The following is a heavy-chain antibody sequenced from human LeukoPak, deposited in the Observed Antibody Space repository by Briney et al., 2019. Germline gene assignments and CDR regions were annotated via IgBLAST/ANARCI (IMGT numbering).Heavy chain of an antibody. V-gene: IGHV5-51*01. Sequence: GESLKISCKGSGYSFTSYWIGWVRQMPGKGPEWMGIIYPGDSDTRYSPSFQGQVTISADKSISTAYLQWSSPKASDTAMYYCARQYDSSGYYYGYWGQGTLVTVSS. D-gene: IGHD3-22*01. CDR1: GYSFTSYW. CDR3: ARQYDSSGYYYGY. J-gene: IGHJ4*02. CDR2: IYPGDSDT.